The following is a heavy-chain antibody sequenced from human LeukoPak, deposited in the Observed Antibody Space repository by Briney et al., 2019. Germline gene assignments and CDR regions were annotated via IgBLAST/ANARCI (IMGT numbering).Heavy chain of an antibody. CDR2: INHSGST. J-gene: IGHJ3*02. CDR1: GGSFSGYY. D-gene: IGHD3-3*01. CDR3: ARADDFWGFDI. Sequence: SETLSLTCAVYGGSFSGYYWSWIRQPPGKGLEWIGEINHSGSTNYNPSLKSRVTISVDTSKNQFSLKLSSVTAADTAVYYCARADDFWGFDIWGQGTMVTVSS. V-gene: IGHV4-34*01.